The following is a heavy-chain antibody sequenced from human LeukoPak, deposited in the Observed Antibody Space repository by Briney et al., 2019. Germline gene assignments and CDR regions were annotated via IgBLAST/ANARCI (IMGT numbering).Heavy chain of an antibody. Sequence: SETLSLTCAVYGGSFSGYYWSWIRQPPGKGLEWIGEINHSGSTNYNPSLKSRVTISVDTSKNQSSLKLSSVTAADTAVYYCARASPRSARPFDYWGQGTLVTVSP. V-gene: IGHV4-34*01. CDR3: ARASPRSARPFDY. CDR1: GGSFSGYY. CDR2: INHSGST. D-gene: IGHD6-6*01. J-gene: IGHJ4*02.